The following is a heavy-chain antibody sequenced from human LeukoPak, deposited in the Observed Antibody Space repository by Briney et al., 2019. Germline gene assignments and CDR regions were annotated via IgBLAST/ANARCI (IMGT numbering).Heavy chain of an antibody. CDR3: ARVGDLYCSSTSCYGPRGAFDI. D-gene: IGHD2-2*01. Sequence: PGRSLRLSCAASGFTFSSYAMHWVRQAPGKGLEWVAVISYEGSNKYYADSVKGRCTISRDNYKNPLYLQMNSLRAEDTAVYYCARVGDLYCSSTSCYGPRGAFDIWGQGTMVTVSS. J-gene: IGHJ3*02. CDR1: GFTFSSYA. V-gene: IGHV3-30*04. CDR2: ISYEGSNK.